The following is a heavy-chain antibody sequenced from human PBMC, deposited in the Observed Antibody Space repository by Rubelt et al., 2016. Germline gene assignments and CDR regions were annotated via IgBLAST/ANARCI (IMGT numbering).Heavy chain of an antibody. CDR3: AHDLTYPGAFDI. J-gene: IGHJ3*02. D-gene: IGHD1-1*01. Sequence: QITLKESGPTLVKPTQTLTLTCTFSGFSLSTSGVGVGWIRQPPGKALEWLALIYWNDDKRYSPSLKSRLTITKDTSQNQVVLTMTNMDPVDTATYYCAHDLTYPGAFDIWGQGTMVTVSS. CDR1: GFSLSTSGVG. V-gene: IGHV2-5*01. CDR2: IYWNDDK.